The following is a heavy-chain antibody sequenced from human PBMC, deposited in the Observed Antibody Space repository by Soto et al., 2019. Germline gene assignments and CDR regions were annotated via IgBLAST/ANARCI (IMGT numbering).Heavy chain of an antibody. CDR1: GFTFSSYW. CDR2: INSDGSST. Sequence: EVQLVESGGGLVQPGESLRLSCAASGFTFSSYWMHWVRQAPGKGLVLVSRINSDGSSTSYAGSVKGRFTISRDNAKNTLYMQMNRLRAEDTAVYYCVRTSLVVAAATREDYWGQGTLVTVSS. D-gene: IGHD2-15*01. CDR3: VRTSLVVAAATREDY. J-gene: IGHJ4*02. V-gene: IGHV3-74*01.